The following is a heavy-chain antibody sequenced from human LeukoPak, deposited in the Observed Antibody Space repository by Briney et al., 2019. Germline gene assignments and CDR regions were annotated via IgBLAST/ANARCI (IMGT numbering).Heavy chain of an antibody. D-gene: IGHD3-3*01. CDR3: ARGPNFWSGYSYYYYGMDV. CDR2: INHSGST. CDR1: GGSFSGYY. V-gene: IGHV4-34*01. J-gene: IGHJ6*02. Sequence: PSETLSLTCAVYGGSFSGYYWSWIRQPPGKGLEWIGEINHSGSTNYNPSLKSRVTISVDTSKNQFSLKLSSVTAADTAVYYCARGPNFWSGYSYYYYGMDVWGQGTTVTVSS.